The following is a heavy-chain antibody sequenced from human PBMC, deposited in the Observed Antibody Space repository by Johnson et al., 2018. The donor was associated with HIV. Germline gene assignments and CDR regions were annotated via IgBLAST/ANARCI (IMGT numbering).Heavy chain of an antibody. J-gene: IGHJ3*02. CDR1: GFTFSSYA. CDR3: AREREISRPFNIVLVVYAIAEWTHDAFDI. V-gene: IGHV3-30*04. CDR2: ISYDGSNK. Sequence: QVQLVESGGGVVQSGRSLRLSCAASGFTFSSYAMHWVRQAPGKGLEWVAVISYDGSNKYYADSVKGRFTISRDNSKNTTYLQMNSLRAEDTAVYYCAREREISRPFNIVLVVYAIAEWTHDAFDIWGQGTMVTVSS. D-gene: IGHD2-8*02.